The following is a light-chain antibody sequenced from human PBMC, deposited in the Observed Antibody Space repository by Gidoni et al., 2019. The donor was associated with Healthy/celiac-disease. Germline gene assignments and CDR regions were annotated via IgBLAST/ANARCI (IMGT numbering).Light chain of an antibody. CDR3: RQYNNWLWT. CDR2: GAA. J-gene: IGKJ1*01. Sequence: EIVITQSPATLSVSPGERATLSCRASQSDSSNLAWYHQKPGQAPMLLIYGAANRATGIPARFSGSGSGTEFTLTISSLQSEDFAVFYCRQYNNWLWTFGQGTKVEIK. CDR1: QSDSSN. V-gene: IGKV3-15*01.